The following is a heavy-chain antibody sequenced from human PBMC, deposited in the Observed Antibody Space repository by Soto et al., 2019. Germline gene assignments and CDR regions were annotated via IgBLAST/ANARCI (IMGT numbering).Heavy chain of an antibody. CDR2: INPNSGGT. V-gene: IGHV1-2*04. Sequence: GASVKVSCKASGYTFTGYYMHWVRQAPGQGLEWMGWINPNSGGTNYAQKFQGWVTMTRDTSISTAYMELSRLRSDDTAVYYCARSDFWSGAYYYYGMDVWGQGTTVTVSS. J-gene: IGHJ6*02. CDR1: GYTFTGYY. CDR3: ARSDFWSGAYYYYGMDV. D-gene: IGHD3-3*01.